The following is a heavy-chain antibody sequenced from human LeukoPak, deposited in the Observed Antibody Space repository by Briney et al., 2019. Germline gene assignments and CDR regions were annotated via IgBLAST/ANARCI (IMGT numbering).Heavy chain of an antibody. CDR3: TATTVTTFWFDP. V-gene: IGHV3-73*01. CDR2: IRSKANSYAT. Sequence: GGSLRLSCAASGFTFSGSAMHWVRQASGKGLEWVGRIRSKANSYATAYAASVKGRFTISRDDSKNTAYLQMNSLKTEDTAVYYCTATTVTTFWFDPWGQGTLVTVSS. D-gene: IGHD4-17*01. CDR1: GFTFSGSA. J-gene: IGHJ5*02.